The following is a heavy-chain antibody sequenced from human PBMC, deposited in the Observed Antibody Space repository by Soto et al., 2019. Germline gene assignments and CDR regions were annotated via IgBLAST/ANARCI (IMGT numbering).Heavy chain of an antibody. CDR1: GFTFSTHA. J-gene: IGHJ4*02. V-gene: IGHV3-33*01. Sequence: ESGGGVVQPEMSLRLSCAASGFTFSTHAMHWVRQAPGKGLEWVAMIWNDGSNQHYADSVKGRFTVSRDNSEHTVSLQMNSLRVEDTAVYYCGRDPPGSGWSLDYWGQGTLVTVSS. CDR3: GRDPPGSGWSLDY. CDR2: IWNDGSNQ. D-gene: IGHD6-19*01.